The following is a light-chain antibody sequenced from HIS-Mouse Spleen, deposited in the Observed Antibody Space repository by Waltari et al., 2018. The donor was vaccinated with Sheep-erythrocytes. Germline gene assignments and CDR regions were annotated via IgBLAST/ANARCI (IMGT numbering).Light chain of an antibody. V-gene: IGKV3-20*01. Sequence: EIVLTQSPGTLSLSPGERATLSCRASQSVSSSYLAWFQQKPGQAPRPLIYGASSRATGIPDRFSGSGYGTDFTLTISRLEQEDFAVYYCQQDGSSPWTFGQGTKVEIK. CDR2: GAS. J-gene: IGKJ1*01. CDR3: QQDGSSPWT. CDR1: QSVSSSY.